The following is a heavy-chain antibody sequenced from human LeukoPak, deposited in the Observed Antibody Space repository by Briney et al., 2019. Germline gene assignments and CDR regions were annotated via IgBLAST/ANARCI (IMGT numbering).Heavy chain of an antibody. CDR2: ISSSGSTI. CDR1: GFTFSDYY. V-gene: IGHV3-11*01. CDR3: ARESLEDIVVVVEGGNYFDY. Sequence: GGSLRLPCAASGFTFSDYYMSWIRQAPGKGLEWVSYISSSGSTIYYADSVKGRFTISRDNAKNSLYLQMNSLRAEDTAVYYCARESLEDIVVVVEGGNYFDYWGQGTLVTVSS. J-gene: IGHJ4*02. D-gene: IGHD2-15*01.